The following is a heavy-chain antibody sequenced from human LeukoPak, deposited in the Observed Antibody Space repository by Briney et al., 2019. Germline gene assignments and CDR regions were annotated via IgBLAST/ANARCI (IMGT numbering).Heavy chain of an antibody. CDR2: ISAYNGNT. CDR3: ARDNLLRYFDWELYYGMDV. CDR1: GYTFTSYG. D-gene: IGHD3-9*01. V-gene: IGHV1-18*04. J-gene: IGHJ6*04. Sequence: ASVKVSCKASGYTFTSYGISWVRQAPGQGLERMGWISAYNGNTNYAQKLQGRVTMTTDTSTSTAYMELRSLRSDDTAVYYCARDNLLRYFDWELYYGMDVWGKGTTVTVSS.